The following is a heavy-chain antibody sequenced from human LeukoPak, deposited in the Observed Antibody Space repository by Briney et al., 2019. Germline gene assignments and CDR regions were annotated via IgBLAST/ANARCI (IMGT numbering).Heavy chain of an antibody. D-gene: IGHD1-26*01. J-gene: IGHJ4*02. Sequence: GGSLRLSCAASGFSFTNYAMSWVRQAPGKGLEWVANIKQDGSEKYYVDSVKGQFTISRDNAKNSLCLQMNSLRAEDTAVYYCAREDFGGTYYVIADHWGQGTLVTVSS. CDR2: IKQDGSEK. CDR3: AREDFGGTYYVIADH. V-gene: IGHV3-7*01. CDR1: GFSFTNYA.